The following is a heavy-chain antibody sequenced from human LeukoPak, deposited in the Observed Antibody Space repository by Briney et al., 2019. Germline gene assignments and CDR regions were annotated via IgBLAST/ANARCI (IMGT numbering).Heavy chain of an antibody. Sequence: SETLSLTCTVSGGSINNDYWSWIRQPPGEGLEWLGYIKYNGYTNYNPSLKSRVTMSIDASKKQFSLKLSSVTAADTAVYYCARSKMLLREGFDYWGQGTLVTVSS. V-gene: IGHV4-59*01. CDR2: IKYNGYT. J-gene: IGHJ4*02. CDR3: ARSKMLLREGFDY. CDR1: GGSINNDY. D-gene: IGHD3-16*01.